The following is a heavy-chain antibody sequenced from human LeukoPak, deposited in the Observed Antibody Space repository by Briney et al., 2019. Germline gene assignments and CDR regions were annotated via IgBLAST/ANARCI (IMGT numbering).Heavy chain of an antibody. CDR3: ARVHDSSGYYYRFDY. Sequence: GGSLRLSCAASGFTFSSYSMNWVRQAPGKGLEWVSSISSSSSYIYYADSVKGRFTIFRDNAKNSLYLQMNSLRAEDTAVYYCARVHDSSGYYYRFDYWGQGTLVTVSS. V-gene: IGHV3-21*01. CDR2: ISSSSSYI. CDR1: GFTFSSYS. D-gene: IGHD3-22*01. J-gene: IGHJ4*02.